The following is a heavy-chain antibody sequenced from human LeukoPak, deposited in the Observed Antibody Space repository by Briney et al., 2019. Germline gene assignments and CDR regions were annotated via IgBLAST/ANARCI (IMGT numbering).Heavy chain of an antibody. V-gene: IGHV3-48*01. CDR2: ISGDGNAK. J-gene: IGHJ4*02. CDR1: GGIFSSYS. CDR3: ARDYVYAFDY. Sequence: GGSLRLSCAVSGGIFSSYSINWVRQAPGKGLEWVSYISGDGNAKHYTDSVKGRFTISRDNAKNTLYLQMNSLRAEDTAVYFCARDYVYAFDYWGQGTLVTVSS. D-gene: IGHD2/OR15-2a*01.